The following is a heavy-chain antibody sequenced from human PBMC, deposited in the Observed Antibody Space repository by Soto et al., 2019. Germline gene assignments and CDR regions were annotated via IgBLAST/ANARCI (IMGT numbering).Heavy chain of an antibody. V-gene: IGHV3-33*01. CDR3: AREHGDYAWGDAFDI. D-gene: IGHD4-17*01. Sequence: QVQLVESGGGVVQPGRSLRLSCAASGFTFSSYGMHWVRQAPGKGLEWVAVIWYDGSNKYYADSVKGRFTISRDNSKNTLYLQMNSLRAEDTAVYYSAREHGDYAWGDAFDIWGQGTMVTVSS. J-gene: IGHJ3*02. CDR1: GFTFSSYG. CDR2: IWYDGSNK.